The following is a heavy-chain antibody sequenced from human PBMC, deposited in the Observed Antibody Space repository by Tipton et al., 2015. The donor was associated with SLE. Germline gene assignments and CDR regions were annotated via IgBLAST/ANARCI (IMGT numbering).Heavy chain of an antibody. J-gene: IGHJ5*02. Sequence: TLSLTCTVSGGSISSGGYCWSWIRQHPGKGLEWIGYIYYSGSTYYNPSLKSRVTISVDTSKNQFSLKLGSVTAADTAVYYCARVNDILSGWFDPWGQGTLVTVSS. CDR2: IYYSGST. CDR1: GGSISSGGYC. V-gene: IGHV4-31*03. D-gene: IGHD3-9*01. CDR3: ARVNDILSGWFDP.